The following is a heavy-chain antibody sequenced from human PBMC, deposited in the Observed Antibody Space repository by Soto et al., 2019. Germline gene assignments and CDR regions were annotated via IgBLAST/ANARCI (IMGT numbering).Heavy chain of an antibody. CDR2: INTDGSST. CDR1: GFTFSSYW. Sequence: GGSLRLSCAASGFTFSSYWMHWVRQAPGKGLVWVSRINTDGSSTTYADSVKGRFTISRDNAKNTLYLQMNSLRAEDTAVYYCARETAWPDRAFDIWGQGTMVTVSS. CDR3: ARETAWPDRAFDI. J-gene: IGHJ3*02. D-gene: IGHD5-12*01. V-gene: IGHV3-74*01.